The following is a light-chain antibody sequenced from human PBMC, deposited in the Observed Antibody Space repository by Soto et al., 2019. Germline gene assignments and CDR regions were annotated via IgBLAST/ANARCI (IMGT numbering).Light chain of an antibody. CDR2: DVT. Sequence: QSVLTQPASVSGSPGQSITIPCTGTSSDIGSYDYVSWYQQHPGKTPKLMIYDVTYRPSGVSNRFSGSKSGNTASLTISGLQAEDEADYYCTSYTSGSSLRFGGGTKLTVL. J-gene: IGLJ2*01. CDR3: TSYTSGSSLR. CDR1: SSDIGSYDY. V-gene: IGLV2-14*01.